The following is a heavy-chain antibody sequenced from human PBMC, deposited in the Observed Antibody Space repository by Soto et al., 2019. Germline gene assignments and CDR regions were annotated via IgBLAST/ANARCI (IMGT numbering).Heavy chain of an antibody. V-gene: IGHV1-69*13. CDR1: GGTFISSA. CDR3: VRVVAIPGYPDN. Sequence: SVKVSCKTSGGTFISSAISWVRQAPGQGLEWMGGIVPIVDTSTYAQKFQGRVTITADESTSTVYMELSSLRSDDTAVYYCVRVVAIPGYPDNWGQGTLVTVSS. D-gene: IGHD5-12*01. J-gene: IGHJ4*02. CDR2: IVPIVDTS.